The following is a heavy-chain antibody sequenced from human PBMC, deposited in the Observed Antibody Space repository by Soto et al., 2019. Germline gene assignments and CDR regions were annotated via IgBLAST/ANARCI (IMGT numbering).Heavy chain of an antibody. D-gene: IGHD2-8*02. CDR1: GGSITSGGDY. V-gene: IGHV4-31*03. CDR2: VSYSGST. CDR3: ARDREYCTGRHCSDNYYYGLHV. J-gene: IGHJ6*02. Sequence: QVQLQESGPGLVKPSQTLSLTCTVSGGSITSGGDYWNWIRQHPGKGLELIGYVSYSGSTSYNPSLRSRLTISIDKSSNHFSLRLTSVTAADTAVYFCARDREYCTGRHCSDNYYYGLHVWGPGTTVTVS.